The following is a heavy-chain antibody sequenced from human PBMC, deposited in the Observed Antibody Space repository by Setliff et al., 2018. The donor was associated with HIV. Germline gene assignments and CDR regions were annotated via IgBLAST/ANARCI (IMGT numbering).Heavy chain of an antibody. CDR3: VVPAAVGAPDAFDI. CDR1: GYTFTSYD. V-gene: IGHV1-8*02. J-gene: IGHJ3*02. Sequence: ASVKVSCQASGYTFTSYDINWVRRATGQGLEWMGWMNPNSGNRGYAQKFQGRVTMTRITSISTAYMELSSLRSEDTAVYYCVVPAAVGAPDAFDIWGQGTKVTVSS. D-gene: IGHD2-15*01. CDR2: MNPNSGNR.